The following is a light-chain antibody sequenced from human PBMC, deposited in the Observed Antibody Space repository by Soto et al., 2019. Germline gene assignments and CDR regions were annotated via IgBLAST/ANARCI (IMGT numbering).Light chain of an antibody. CDR2: DSS. CDR1: ESVSKW. Sequence: DIQMTQSPSFLSASVGDKVTITCRATESVSKWLAWYQEKPGNPPRPLIYDSSTLESGVPSRFSGSGSGTEFTLTICSLQADDFAIYYCQQYNSYSWTFGQGTKVEMK. V-gene: IGKV1-5*01. CDR3: QQYNSYSWT. J-gene: IGKJ1*01.